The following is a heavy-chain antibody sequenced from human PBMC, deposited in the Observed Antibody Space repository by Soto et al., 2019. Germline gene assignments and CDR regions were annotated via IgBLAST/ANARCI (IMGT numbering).Heavy chain of an antibody. V-gene: IGHV4-30-4*01. CDR2: IYYRGST. CDR1: GGSISSDNFF. CDR3: ARVAIACPSSSCYNHYYYSLDV. J-gene: IGHJ6*02. D-gene: IGHD2-2*02. Sequence: LSETLSLTCTVSGGSISSDNFFWSWIRQPPGEGLEWIGYIYYRGSTYYNPSLESRLTLLVDTSKNQFSLKLWSVTAADTAVYYCARVAIACPSSSCYNHYYYSLDVWGQGTTVTVSS.